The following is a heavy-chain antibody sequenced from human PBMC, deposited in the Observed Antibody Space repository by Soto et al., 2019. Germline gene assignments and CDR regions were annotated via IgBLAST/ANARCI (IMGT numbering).Heavy chain of an antibody. J-gene: IGHJ3*02. V-gene: IGHV1-69*01. CDR3: ARGLTPTTFGLGIPPNDAVDK. CDR1: GGTFGNYA. D-gene: IGHD3-3*01. CDR2: FIPIFGTA. Sequence: QVQLVQSGAEVKKPGSSVKVSCKASGGTFGNYAINWVRQAPGQGPEWMGGFIPIFGTANYAQRFQGRVTITADVSTSTAYMELSSLRSEDTAVYYCARGLTPTTFGLGIPPNDAVDKWGQGTLVTVSS.